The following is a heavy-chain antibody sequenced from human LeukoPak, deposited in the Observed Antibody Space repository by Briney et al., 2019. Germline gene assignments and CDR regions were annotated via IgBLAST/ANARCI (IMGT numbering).Heavy chain of an antibody. CDR1: GGSISSSSYY. J-gene: IGHJ4*02. CDR2: IYHSGST. CDR3: VRQSGYSYYYFDY. D-gene: IGHD5-18*01. Sequence: PSETLSLTCTVSGGSISSSSYYWGWIRQPPGKGLEWIGSIYHSGSTYYNPSLKSRVTISVDTSKNQFSLKLSSVTAADTAVYYCVRQSGYSYYYFDYWGQGTLVTVSS. V-gene: IGHV4-39*01.